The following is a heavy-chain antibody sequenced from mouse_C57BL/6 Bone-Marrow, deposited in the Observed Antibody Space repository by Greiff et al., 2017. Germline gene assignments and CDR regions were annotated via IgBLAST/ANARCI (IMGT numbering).Heavy chain of an antibody. Sequence: EVQRVKSGTVLARPGASVKMSCKTSGYTFTSYWMHWVKQRPGQGLEWIGAIYPGNSDTSYNQKFKGKAKLTAVTSASTAYMELSSLTNEDSAVYYCTRNRVYYYGTPFAYWGQGTLVTVSA. CDR2: IYPGNSDT. D-gene: IGHD1-1*01. V-gene: IGHV1-5*01. J-gene: IGHJ3*01. CDR3: TRNRVYYYGTPFAY. CDR1: GYTFTSYW.